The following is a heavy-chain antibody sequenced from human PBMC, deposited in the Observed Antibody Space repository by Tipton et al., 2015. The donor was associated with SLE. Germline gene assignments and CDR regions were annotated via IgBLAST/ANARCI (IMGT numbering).Heavy chain of an antibody. CDR1: GFTFSSYA. Sequence: GSLRLSCAASGFTFSSYAMAWVRQDPGKGLEWVSLIYRDGGSTYYADSVKGRFTISRDNSKNTLYLQMNSLRAEDTAVYYCAKRFWSGFIDYWGQGTLVTISS. D-gene: IGHD3-3*01. CDR3: AKRFWSGFIDY. J-gene: IGHJ4*02. CDR2: IYRDGGST. V-gene: IGHV3-23*03.